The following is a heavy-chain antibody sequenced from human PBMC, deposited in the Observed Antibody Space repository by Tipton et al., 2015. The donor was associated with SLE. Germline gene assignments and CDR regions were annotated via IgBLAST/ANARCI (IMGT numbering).Heavy chain of an antibody. CDR1: GGSISSRSSN. CDR2: IYNSGST. D-gene: IGHD3-3*01. Sequence: TLSLTCIVSGGSISSRSSNWSWIRQPAGEGLEWIGRIYNSGSTSYNPSLKSRLSMSLDTSKNQFSLRLNSVTAADTAVYYCARGLFLDDFWSGSGRPYYMDVWGKGTTVTVSS. CDR3: ARGLFLDDFWSGSGRPYYMDV. V-gene: IGHV4-61*02. J-gene: IGHJ6*03.